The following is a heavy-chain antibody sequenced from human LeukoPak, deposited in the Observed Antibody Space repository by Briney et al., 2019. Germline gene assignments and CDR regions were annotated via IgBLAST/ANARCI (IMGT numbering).Heavy chain of an antibody. CDR1: GFTFSSYS. CDR2: ISSSSSYI. CDR3: ARGGAYCGGDCYPADFDY. V-gene: IGHV3-21*01. Sequence: GGSLRLSCAASGFTFSSYSMNWVRQAPGKGLEWVSSISSSSSYIYYADSVKGRFTISRDNAKNSLYLQMNSLRAEDTAVYYCARGGAYCGGDCYPADFDYWGQGTLVTVSS. J-gene: IGHJ4*02. D-gene: IGHD2-21*01.